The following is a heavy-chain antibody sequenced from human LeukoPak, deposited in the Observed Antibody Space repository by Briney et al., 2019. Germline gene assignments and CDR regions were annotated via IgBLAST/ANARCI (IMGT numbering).Heavy chain of an antibody. CDR1: GGSISSYY. CDR2: IYTSGST. Sequence: SETLSLTCTVSGGSISSYYWSWIRQPAGKGLEWIGRIYTSGSTNYNPSLKSRVTMSVDTSKNQFSLRLSSVTAADTAVYYCARHTVGVSLSGIDYWGQGTLVTVSS. V-gene: IGHV4-4*07. J-gene: IGHJ4*02. CDR3: ARHTVGVSLSGIDY. D-gene: IGHD1-26*01.